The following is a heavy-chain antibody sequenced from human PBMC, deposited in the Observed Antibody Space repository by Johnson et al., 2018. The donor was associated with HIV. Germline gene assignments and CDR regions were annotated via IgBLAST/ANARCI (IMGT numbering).Heavy chain of an antibody. CDR2: ISYDGSNK. J-gene: IGHJ3*02. CDR1: GFTFSSYA. CDR3: AKLRFSEGIVGAGRDAFDI. Sequence: QVQLVESGGGLVQPGGSLRLSCAASGFTFSSYAMSWVRQAPGKGLEWVAVISYDGSNKYYADSVKGRFTISRDNSKNTLYLQMNSLRAEDTAVYYCAKLRFSEGIVGAGRDAFDIWGQGTMVTVSS. D-gene: IGHD1-26*01. V-gene: IGHV3-30*18.